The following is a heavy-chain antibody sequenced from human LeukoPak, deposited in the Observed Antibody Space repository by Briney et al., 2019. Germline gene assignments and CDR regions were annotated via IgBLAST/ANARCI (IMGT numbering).Heavy chain of an antibody. CDR1: GFTVSSNY. Sequence: PGGSLRLSCAASGFTVSSNYMTWVRQAPGKGLEWVSVIYSGGSTNYADSVKGRFTISRDNSKNTLYLQMNSLRAEDTAIYFCARRSGYGSHCFDYWAQGTLVTVSS. D-gene: IGHD5-12*01. CDR3: ARRSGYGSHCFDY. V-gene: IGHV3-53*01. J-gene: IGHJ4*02. CDR2: IYSGGST.